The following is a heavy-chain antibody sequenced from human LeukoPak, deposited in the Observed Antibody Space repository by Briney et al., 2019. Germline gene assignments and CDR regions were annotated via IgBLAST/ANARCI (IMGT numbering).Heavy chain of an antibody. Sequence: NSSETLSLTCAVYGGSFSGYYWSWIRQPPGKGLEWIGEINHSGSTNYNPSLKSRVTISVDTSKNQFSLKLSSVTAADTAVYYCARVSRGAFGYWGQGTLVTVSS. J-gene: IGHJ4*02. CDR1: GGSFSGYY. CDR2: INHSGST. CDR3: ARVSRGAFGY. D-gene: IGHD1-26*01. V-gene: IGHV4-34*01.